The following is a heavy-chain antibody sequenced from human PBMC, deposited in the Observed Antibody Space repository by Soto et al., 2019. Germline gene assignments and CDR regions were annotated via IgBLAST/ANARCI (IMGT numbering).Heavy chain of an antibody. CDR2: ITRKGDRGAP. D-gene: IGHD6-19*01. CDR1: GFFFSDAW. Sequence: EVQLVESGGGLIQPGGSLRLSCAASGFFFSDAWMHWVRQAPGKGLEWVARITRKGDRGAPDYASPVKVRFTILRDDSKNSLLLQMNNRKTEYTAIYYCTTDSPRSSGWANDFWGPGTRVTVS. V-gene: IGHV3-15*07. CDR3: TTDSPRSSGWANDF. J-gene: IGHJ4*02.